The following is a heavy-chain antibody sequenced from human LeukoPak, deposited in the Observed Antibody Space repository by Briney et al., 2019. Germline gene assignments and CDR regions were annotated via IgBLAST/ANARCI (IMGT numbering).Heavy chain of an antibody. J-gene: IGHJ4*02. D-gene: IGHD6-13*01. V-gene: IGHV3-73*01. CDR3: TSPQGQQQLPSGY. CDR2: IRSKANSYAT. CDR1: GFTFSGSA. Sequence: GGSLRLSCAASGFTFSGSAMHWVRQASGKGLERVGRIRSKANSYATAYAASVKGRFTISRDDSKNTAYLQMNSLKTEDTAVYYCTSPQGQQQLPSGYWGQGTLVTVSS.